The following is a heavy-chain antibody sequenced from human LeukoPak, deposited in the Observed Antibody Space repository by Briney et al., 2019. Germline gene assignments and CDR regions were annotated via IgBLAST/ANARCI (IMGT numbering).Heavy chain of an antibody. J-gene: IGHJ4*02. V-gene: IGHV6-1*01. CDR1: ADSVSSNSAA. Sequence: SQTLSLTCAISADSVSSNSAAWNWIRQSPARGLEWLGSTYSRSKKWYNDYARSVKSRITISADTSKNQISLHLNSVTPEDTAIYYCASQYYYDSNGYHPPFDSWGQGTLVTVSS. CDR2: TYSRSKKWYN. CDR3: ASQYYYDSNGYHPPFDS. D-gene: IGHD3-22*01.